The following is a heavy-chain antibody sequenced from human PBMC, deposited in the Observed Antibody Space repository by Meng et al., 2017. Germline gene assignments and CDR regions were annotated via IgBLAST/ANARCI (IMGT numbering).Heavy chain of an antibody. D-gene: IGHD3-22*01. J-gene: IGHJ4*02. V-gene: IGHV4-38-2*01. Sequence: SETLSLTCAFSGYSISSGYYWGWIRQPPGKGLEWIGSIYHSGSTYYNPSLKSRVTISVDKSKNQFSLKLSSVAAADTAVYYCARVHLTYDSSGYFQNPTLFDYWGQGTLVTVSS. CDR2: IYHSGST. CDR3: ARVHLTYDSSGYFQNPTLFDY. CDR1: GYSISSGYY.